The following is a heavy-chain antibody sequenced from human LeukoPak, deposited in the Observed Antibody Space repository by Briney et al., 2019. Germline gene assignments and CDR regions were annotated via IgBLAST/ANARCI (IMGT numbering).Heavy chain of an antibody. J-gene: IGHJ4*02. CDR1: GFTFSSYG. CDR3: AKEVHPYDSGTYYFDY. D-gene: IGHD3-10*01. CDR2: IRHDGSNE. Sequence: PGGSLRLSCVGSGFTFSSYGMHWVRQAAGKGLEWVAFIRHDGSNEYYADSVKGRFTVSRDNSKNTLFLQMNSLRVEEMAVYYRAKEVHPYDSGTYYFDYWGRGTLVTVSS. V-gene: IGHV3-30*02.